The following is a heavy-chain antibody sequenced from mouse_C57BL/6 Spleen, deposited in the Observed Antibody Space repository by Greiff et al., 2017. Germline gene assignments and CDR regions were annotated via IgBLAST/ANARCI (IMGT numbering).Heavy chain of an antibody. CDR2: IDPSDSYT. Sequence: QVQLQQSGAELVKPGASVKLSCKASGYTFTSYWMQWVKQRPGQGLEWIGEIDPSDSYTNYNQKFKGKATLTVDTSSSTAYMQLSSLTSEDSAVYYCASNDGYYGGGAMDYWGQGTSVTVSS. V-gene: IGHV1-50*01. CDR3: ASNDGYYGGGAMDY. J-gene: IGHJ4*01. D-gene: IGHD2-3*01. CDR1: GYTFTSYW.